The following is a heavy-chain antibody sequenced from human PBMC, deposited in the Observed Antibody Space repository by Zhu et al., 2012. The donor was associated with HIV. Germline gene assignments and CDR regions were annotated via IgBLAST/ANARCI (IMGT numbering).Heavy chain of an antibody. CDR2: IYHSGST. V-gene: IGHV4-38-2*01. D-gene: IGHD2-2*01. J-gene: IGHJ5*02. CDR3: ARVRCSSTSCYWFDP. CDR1: GYSISSGYY. Sequence: QVQLRESGPGLVKPSETLSLTCAVSGYSISSGYYWGWIRQPPGKGLEWIGSIYHSGSTYYNPSLKSRVTISVDTSKNQFSLKLSSVTAADTAVYYCARVRCSSTSCYWFDPGAREPWSPSPQ.